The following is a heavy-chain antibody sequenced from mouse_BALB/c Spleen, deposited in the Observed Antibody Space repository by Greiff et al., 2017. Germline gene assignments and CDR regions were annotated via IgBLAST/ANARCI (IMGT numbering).Heavy chain of an antibody. J-gene: IGHJ4*01. Sequence: VQLQQSGAELVRPGALVKLSCKASGFNIKDYYMHWVKQRPEQGLEWIGWIDPENGNTIYDPKFQGKASITADKSSSTAYMELSSLTSEDSAVYYCAGWGYAMDYWGQGTSVTVSS. CDR1: GFNIKDYY. CDR3: AGWGYAMDY. D-gene: IGHD3-3*01. V-gene: IGHV14-1*02. CDR2: IDPENGNT.